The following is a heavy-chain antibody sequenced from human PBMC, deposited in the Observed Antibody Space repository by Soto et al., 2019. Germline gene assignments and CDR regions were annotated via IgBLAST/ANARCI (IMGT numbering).Heavy chain of an antibody. Sequence: PGESLKISCKGSGYSFSSYWIGWVRQMPGKGLEWMGIIYPGDSDTKYSPSFQGQVTISVDKSISTAYLQWSSLKASDTAMYFCARHGSGNDRMWFDYWGQGTLVTVSS. CDR2: IYPGDSDT. CDR1: GYSFSSYW. V-gene: IGHV5-51*01. CDR3: ARHGSGNDRMWFDY. D-gene: IGHD3-10*01. J-gene: IGHJ4*02.